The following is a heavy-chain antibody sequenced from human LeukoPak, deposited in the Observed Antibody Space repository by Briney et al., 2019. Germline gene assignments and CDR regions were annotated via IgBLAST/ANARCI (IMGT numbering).Heavy chain of an antibody. CDR1: GGYMNSYY. Sequence: PSETLSLTCTVSGGYMNSYYWTWVRQSPGKGLEWIGFVYYTGTTNYNPSLKSRVTMSVDSSKKQFSLKMTSVTAADTAVYYCAREVSSRLNYYYYMDVWGKGTTVTVAS. J-gene: IGHJ6*03. V-gene: IGHV4-59*01. CDR2: VYYTGTT. CDR3: AREVSSRLNYYYYMDV. D-gene: IGHD5-24*01.